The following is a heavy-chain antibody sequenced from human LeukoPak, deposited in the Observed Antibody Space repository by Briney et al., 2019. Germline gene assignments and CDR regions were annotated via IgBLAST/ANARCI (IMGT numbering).Heavy chain of an antibody. V-gene: IGHV3-74*01. D-gene: IGHD6-6*01. Sequence: PGGSLRLSCIASGFPFSGHWMHWARQLPGKGLVWVSRISPTGSTTSYADSVKGRFTVSRDNAKNTLYLQVNNLRAEDTAVYYCARGPNSNWSGLDFWGQGTLLTVSS. CDR1: GFPFSGHW. J-gene: IGHJ4*02. CDR2: ISPTGSTT. CDR3: ARGPNSNWSGLDF.